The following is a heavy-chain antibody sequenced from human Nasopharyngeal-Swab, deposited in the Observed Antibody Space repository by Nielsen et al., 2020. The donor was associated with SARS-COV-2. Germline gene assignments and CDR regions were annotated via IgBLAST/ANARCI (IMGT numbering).Heavy chain of an antibody. D-gene: IGHD2-15*01. CDR3: ARARRVGVVVAATPRAFDI. CDR1: GYTLTSYC. Sequence: ASVKVSCKASGYTLTSYCLQWVRQAPGQGLEWMGWINTNTGNPTYAQGFTGRFVFSLDTSVSTAYLQISSLKAEDTAVYYCARARRVGVVVAATPRAFDIWGQGTMVTVSS. CDR2: INTNTGNP. J-gene: IGHJ3*02. V-gene: IGHV7-4-1*02.